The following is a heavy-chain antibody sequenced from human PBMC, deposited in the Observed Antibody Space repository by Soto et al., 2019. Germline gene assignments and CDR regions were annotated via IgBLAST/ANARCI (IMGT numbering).Heavy chain of an antibody. V-gene: IGHV3-33*01. Sequence: PGGSLRLSCAASGFTFSSYGMHWVRQAPGKGLEWVAVIWYDGSNKYYADSVKGRFTISRDNSKNTLYLQMNSLRAEDTAVYYCARDNRQWLVGMLGVFDYWGQGTLVTVSS. CDR2: IWYDGSNK. CDR3: ARDNRQWLVGMLGVFDY. CDR1: GFTFSSYG. J-gene: IGHJ4*02. D-gene: IGHD6-19*01.